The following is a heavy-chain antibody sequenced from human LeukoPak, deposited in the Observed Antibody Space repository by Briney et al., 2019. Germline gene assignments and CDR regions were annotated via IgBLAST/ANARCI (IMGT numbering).Heavy chain of an antibody. CDR3: ASRKEYSTSSVFY. D-gene: IGHD6-6*01. J-gene: IGHJ4*02. CDR2: ISYDGSNK. V-gene: IGHV3-30-3*01. Sequence: GGSLRLSCAASGFTFSSYAMHWVRQAPGKGLEWVAVISYDGSNKYYADSVKGRFTISRDNSKNTLYLQMNSLRAEDSAIYYCASRKEYSTSSVFYWGQGTLVTVSS. CDR1: GFTFSSYA.